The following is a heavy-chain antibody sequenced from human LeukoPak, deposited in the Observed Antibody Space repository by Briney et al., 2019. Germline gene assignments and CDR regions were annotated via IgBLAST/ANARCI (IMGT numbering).Heavy chain of an antibody. V-gene: IGHV1-24*01. J-gene: IGHJ4*02. D-gene: IGHD1-26*01. CDR2: FDPEDGET. Sequence: ASVKVSCKVSGYTLTELSMHWVRQAPGKGLEWMGGFDPEDGETIYAQEFQGRVTMTEDTSTDTAYMELSSLRSEDTAVYYCATDRGLDSGIDYWGQGTLVTVSS. CDR3: ATDRGLDSGIDY. CDR1: GYTLTELS.